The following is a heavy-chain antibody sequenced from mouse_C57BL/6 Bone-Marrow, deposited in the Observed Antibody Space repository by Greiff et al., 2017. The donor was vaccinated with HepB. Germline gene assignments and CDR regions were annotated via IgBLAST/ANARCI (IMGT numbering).Heavy chain of an antibody. CDR2: INPYNDGS. J-gene: IGHJ3*01. Sequence: EVKLMESGPELVKPGASVKMSCKASGYTFINYVIHWVKQKPGQGLEWIGYINPYNDGSKYNEKFKGKATLTSDKSSSTAYVELSSLTSEDSAVYYCTRWARATTFAYWGQGTLVTISA. V-gene: IGHV1-14*01. CDR1: GYTFINYV. D-gene: IGHD3-1*01. CDR3: TRWARATTFAY.